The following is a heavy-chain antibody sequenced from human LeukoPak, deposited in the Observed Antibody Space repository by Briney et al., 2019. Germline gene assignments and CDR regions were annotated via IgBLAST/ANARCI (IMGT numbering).Heavy chain of an antibody. V-gene: IGHV3-23*01. J-gene: IGHJ6*03. D-gene: IGHD3-16*02. CDR1: GFTFTNYA. CDR2: ISGSGSST. CDR3: AKSWGYTRPYYNYMDV. Sequence: GGSLRLSCAASGFTFTNYAMTWVRQAPGKGLEWVSTISGSGSSTYYADSVKGRFTISRDNSKNTLYLQMNSLRAEDTAVYYCAKSWGYTRPYYNYMDVWGKGTTVTVSS.